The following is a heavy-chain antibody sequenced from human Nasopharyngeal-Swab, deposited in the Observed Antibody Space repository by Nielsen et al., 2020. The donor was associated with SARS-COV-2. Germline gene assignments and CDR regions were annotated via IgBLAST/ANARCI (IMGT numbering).Heavy chain of an antibody. CDR2: ISYDGTIQ. D-gene: IGHD3-22*01. CDR1: GFNVTRFG. J-gene: IGHJ3*02. Sequence: GESLKISCAASGFNVTRFGMHWVRQAPGKGLKWMAFISYDGTIQYYADSVKGRFTISRDNSKNILYLQMNSLRPEDTAVYYCARDASPMSDHPGAFDIWGQGTMVTVSS. V-gene: IGHV3-30*03. CDR3: ARDASPMSDHPGAFDI.